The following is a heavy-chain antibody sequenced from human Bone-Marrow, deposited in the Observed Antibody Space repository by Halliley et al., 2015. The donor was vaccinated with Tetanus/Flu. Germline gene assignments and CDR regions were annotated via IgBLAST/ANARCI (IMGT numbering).Heavy chain of an antibody. CDR3: ARGARGPMEDEDTTFGWAYGHGRQVFYFDY. J-gene: IGHJ4*02. V-gene: IGHV4-31*03. Sequence: TLSLTCTVIGGSVDGGDYYWNWIRKLPGKGLEWIGHIYHSGDSSYNPSLKSRVTISLDTSKSQLSLKLTSVTAADTAVYYCARGARGPMEDEDTTFGWAYGHGRQVFYFDYWGQGTQVTVSS. CDR2: IYHSGDS. D-gene: IGHD6-19*01. CDR1: GGSVDGGDYY.